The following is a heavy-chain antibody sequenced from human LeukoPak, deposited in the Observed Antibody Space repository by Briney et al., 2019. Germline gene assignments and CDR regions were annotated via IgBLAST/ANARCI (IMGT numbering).Heavy chain of an antibody. CDR3: ARGSYYYGSGRDH. D-gene: IGHD3-10*01. Sequence: PSQTLSLTCTVSGGSISSGDYYWSWIRQPPGKGLEWIGYIYYSGSTYYNPSLKSRVTISVDTSKNQFSLKLSSVTAADTAVYYCARGSYYYGSGRDHWGQGTLVTVSS. CDR2: IYYSGST. V-gene: IGHV4-30-4*01. CDR1: GGSISSGDYY. J-gene: IGHJ4*02.